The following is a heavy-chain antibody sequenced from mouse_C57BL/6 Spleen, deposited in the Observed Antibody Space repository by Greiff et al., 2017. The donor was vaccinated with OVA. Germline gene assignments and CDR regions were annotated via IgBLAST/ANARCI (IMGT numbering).Heavy chain of an antibody. J-gene: IGHJ4*01. D-gene: IGHD4-1*01. CDR1: GYTFTDYY. V-gene: IGHV1-26*01. Sequence: VQLQQSGPELVKPGASVKISCKASGYTFTDYYMNWVKQSHGKSLEWIGDINPNNGGTSYNQKFKGKATLTVDKSSSTAYMELRSLTSEDSAVYDCARGWDGYAMDYWGQGTSVTVSS. CDR2: INPNNGGT. CDR3: ARGWDGYAMDY.